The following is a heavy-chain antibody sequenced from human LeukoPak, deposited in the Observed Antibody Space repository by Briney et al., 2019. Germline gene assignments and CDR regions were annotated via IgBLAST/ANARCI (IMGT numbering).Heavy chain of an antibody. Sequence: GASVKVSCKVSGYTLTELSMHWVRQAPGKGFEWMGRFDPEKGETIYAQKFQGRVTITADESTSTAYMELSSLRSEDTAVYYCGGGGGGDPRRFGELLAFDYWGQGTLVTVSS. D-gene: IGHD3-10*01. J-gene: IGHJ4*02. CDR2: FDPEKGET. V-gene: IGHV1-24*01. CDR1: GYTLTELS. CDR3: GGGGGGDPRRFGELLAFDY.